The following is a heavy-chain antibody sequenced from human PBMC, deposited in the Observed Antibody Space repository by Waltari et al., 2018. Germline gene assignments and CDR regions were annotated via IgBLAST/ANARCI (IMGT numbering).Heavy chain of an antibody. CDR1: GGSISSGGYY. V-gene: IGHV4-30-2*01. CDR3: ARDNEPPIPTTVTTRVGRYFDL. Sequence: QVQLQESGPGLVKPSQTLSLTCTVSGGSISSGGYYWSWIRQPPGKGLEWIGYIYHSGSTYYNPSRKSRVTISVDRSKNQFSLKLSSVTAADTAVYYCARDNEPPIPTTVTTRVGRYFDLWGRGTLVTVSS. D-gene: IGHD4-17*01. J-gene: IGHJ2*01. CDR2: IYHSGST.